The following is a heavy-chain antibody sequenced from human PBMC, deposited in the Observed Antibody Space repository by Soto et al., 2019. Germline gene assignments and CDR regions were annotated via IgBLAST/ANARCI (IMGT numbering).Heavy chain of an antibody. CDR2: IYASGSP. Sequence: SETLSRTCTISGGSISVYYWSWVRQPPGHELEWIGYIYASGSPYYNPSLRSRVTISADTSKNQISLKLTSPTAADTAVYYCARGVGSSPPRYWGRGTLVTVSS. J-gene: IGHJ4*02. V-gene: IGHV4-59*01. CDR3: ARGVGSSPPRY. D-gene: IGHD1-26*01. CDR1: GGSISVYY.